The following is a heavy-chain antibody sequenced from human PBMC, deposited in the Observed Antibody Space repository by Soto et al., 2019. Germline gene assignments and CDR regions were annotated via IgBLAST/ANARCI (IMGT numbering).Heavy chain of an antibody. V-gene: IGHV3-33*01. Sequence: GGSLRLSCAASGFTFSSYGMHWVRQAPGKGLEWVAVIWYDGSNKYYADSVKGRFTISRDNFKNTLYLQMNSLRAEDTAVYYCARDLKGELLDYYYYYGMDVWGQGTTVTVSS. CDR2: IWYDGSNK. CDR3: ARDLKGELLDYYYYYGMDV. D-gene: IGHD1-26*01. J-gene: IGHJ6*02. CDR1: GFTFSSYG.